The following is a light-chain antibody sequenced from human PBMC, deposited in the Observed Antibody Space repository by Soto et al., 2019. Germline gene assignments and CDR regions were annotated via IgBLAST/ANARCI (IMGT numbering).Light chain of an antibody. CDR2: DVS. CDR1: SSNVGGYNY. Sequence: QSVLTQPASVSGSPGQSITVSCTGTSSNVGGYNYVSWYQQHPGKAPKLMIYDVSARPSGVSNRFSGSKSGNTASLTISGLQGDDEADYYCSSYTTSSTRVFGGGTKLTVL. J-gene: IGLJ3*02. CDR3: SSYTTSSTRV. V-gene: IGLV2-14*01.